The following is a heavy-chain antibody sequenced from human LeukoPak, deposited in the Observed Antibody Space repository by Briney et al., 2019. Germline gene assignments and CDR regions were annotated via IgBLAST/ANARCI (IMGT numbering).Heavy chain of an antibody. CDR3: AGVTSGWYNDY. CDR2: IYFGGST. J-gene: IGHJ4*02. Sequence: SETLSLTCTVSGGSISSYYWSWIRQPPGKGLEWIGSIYFGGSTYYNPSLKSRLTISVDTSKNHFSLKVSSVTAADTAVYYCAGVTSGWYNDYWGQGTLVTVSS. CDR1: GGSISSYY. V-gene: IGHV4-59*05. D-gene: IGHD6-19*01.